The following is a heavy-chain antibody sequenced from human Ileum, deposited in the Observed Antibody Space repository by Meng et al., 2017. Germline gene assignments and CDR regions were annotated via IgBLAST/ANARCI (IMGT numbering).Heavy chain of an antibody. CDR1: GGSFSGYY. Sequence: GSLRLSCAYGGSFSGYYCGWIRQPPGKGLEWIGEIDQSGTTNYNPSLKSRGTISLDTSKNQLSLNLNSVTAADTAVYYCARGGSRRANYFDYWGQGMLVTVSS. CDR3: ARGGSRRANYFDY. CDR2: IDQSGTT. V-gene: IGHV4-34*01. D-gene: IGHD3-10*01. J-gene: IGHJ4*02.